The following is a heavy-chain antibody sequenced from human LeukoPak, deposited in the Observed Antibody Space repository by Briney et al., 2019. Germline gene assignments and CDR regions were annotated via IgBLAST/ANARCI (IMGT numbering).Heavy chain of an antibody. D-gene: IGHD1-26*01. CDR1: VDSFSSNSAA. V-gene: IGHV6-1*01. Sequence: SQTLSLTCAISVDSFSSNSAAWNWIRQSPSRGLEWLGRTYYRSKWYNDYAVSVKSRITINPDTSKNQFSLQLNSVTPEDTAVYYCARDRVISGSYALDYWGQGTLVTVSS. CDR2: TYYRSKWYN. J-gene: IGHJ4*02. CDR3: ARDRVISGSYALDY.